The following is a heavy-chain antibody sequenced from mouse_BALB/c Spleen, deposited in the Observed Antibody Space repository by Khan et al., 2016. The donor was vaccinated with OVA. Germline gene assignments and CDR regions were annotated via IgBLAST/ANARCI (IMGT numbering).Heavy chain of an antibody. V-gene: IGHV3-2*02. J-gene: IGHJ4*01. CDR3: ARDGSRYNYAMDY. CDR1: GYSITSDYA. D-gene: IGHD2-3*01. CDR2: ISYSGST. Sequence: EVQLQESRPGLVKPSQSLSLTCTVTGYSITSDYAWNWIRQFPGNTLEWMGYISYSGSTNYNPSLKSRISITRDTSKNQFILQLNSVTTEDTATYYCARDGSRYNYAMDYWGQGTSVTVSS.